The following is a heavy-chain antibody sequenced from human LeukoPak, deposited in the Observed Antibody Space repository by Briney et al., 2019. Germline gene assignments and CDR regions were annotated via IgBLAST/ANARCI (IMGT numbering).Heavy chain of an antibody. J-gene: IGHJ3*02. CDR1: GYTFTSYD. V-gene: IGHV1-8*01. D-gene: IGHD3-10*01. Sequence: ASVKVSCKASGYTFTSYDINWVRQATGQGLEWMGWMNPNSGNTGYAQKFQGRVTMTRNTSISTAYMELSSLRSEETAVYYCARGQVLLWFGELLVNDYAFDIWGQGTMVTVSS. CDR2: MNPNSGNT. CDR3: ARGQVLLWFGELLVNDYAFDI.